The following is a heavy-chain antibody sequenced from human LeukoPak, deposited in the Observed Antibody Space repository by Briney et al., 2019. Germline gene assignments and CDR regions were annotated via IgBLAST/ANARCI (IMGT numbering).Heavy chain of an antibody. J-gene: IGHJ4*02. CDR2: IYTTGST. D-gene: IGHD3-22*01. CDR1: GASISSYY. V-gene: IGHV4-4*07. CDR3: ARDGDSRD. Sequence: PSETLSLTCTVSGASISSYYWSWIRQPAGRGLEWIGRIYTTGSTNYNPSLKSRVTMSVDTSKNQFSLKLTSATAADTAVYYCARDGDSRDWGQGTLVTVSS.